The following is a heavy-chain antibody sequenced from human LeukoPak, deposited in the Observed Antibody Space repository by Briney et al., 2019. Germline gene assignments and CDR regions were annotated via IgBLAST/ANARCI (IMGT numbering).Heavy chain of an antibody. J-gene: IGHJ4*02. Sequence: SVKVSCKASGYTFTSYGISWVRQAPGQGLEWMGWISAYNGNTNYAQKLQGRVTMTRDTSTSTVYMELSSLRSEDTAVYYCARDTSYDSSGYRFDYWGQGTLVTVSS. D-gene: IGHD3-22*01. V-gene: IGHV1-18*01. CDR3: ARDTSYDSSGYRFDY. CDR1: GYTFTSYG. CDR2: ISAYNGNT.